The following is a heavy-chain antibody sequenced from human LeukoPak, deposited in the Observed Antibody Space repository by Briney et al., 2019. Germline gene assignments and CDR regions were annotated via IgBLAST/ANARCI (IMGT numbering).Heavy chain of an antibody. Sequence: SVKVSCKASGGTFSSYAISWVRQAPGQGLEWMGGIIPIFGTANYAQKFQGRVTTTTDESTSTAYMELSSLRSEDTAVYYCARVLGWNYVEWFDPWGQGTLVTVSS. CDR3: ARVLGWNYVEWFDP. CDR1: GGTFSSYA. D-gene: IGHD1-7*01. V-gene: IGHV1-69*05. J-gene: IGHJ5*02. CDR2: IIPIFGTA.